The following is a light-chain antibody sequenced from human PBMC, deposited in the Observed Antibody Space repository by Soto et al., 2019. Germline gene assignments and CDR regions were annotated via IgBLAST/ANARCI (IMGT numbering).Light chain of an antibody. Sequence: QSALTQPASVSGSPGQSITISCTGTSSDIGGYNYVSWYQQHPGKAPKLMIYEVSNRPSGVSNRFSGSKSGNTASLTISGLQAEDEADYYCSSYTISSPVVFGGRTKLTVL. CDR3: SSYTISSPVV. CDR1: SSDIGGYNY. CDR2: EVS. J-gene: IGLJ2*01. V-gene: IGLV2-14*01.